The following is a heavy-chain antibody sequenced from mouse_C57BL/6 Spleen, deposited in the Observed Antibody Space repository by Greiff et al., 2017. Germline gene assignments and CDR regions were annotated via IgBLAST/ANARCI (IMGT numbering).Heavy chain of an antibody. V-gene: IGHV1-53*01. CDR3: ARPPCAAGFDY. CDR2: INPSNGGT. J-gene: IGHJ2*01. Sequence: QVQLQQPGTELVKPGASVKLSCKASGYTFTSYWMHWVKQRPGQGLEWIGNINPSNGGTNYNEKFKSKATLTVDKSSSTAYMQLSSLTSEESAVYYGARPPCAAGFDYWGQGTTLTVSS. CDR1: GYTFTSYW.